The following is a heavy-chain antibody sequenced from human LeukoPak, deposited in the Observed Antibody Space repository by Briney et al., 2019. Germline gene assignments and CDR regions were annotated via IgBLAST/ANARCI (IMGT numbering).Heavy chain of an antibody. D-gene: IGHD2-15*01. V-gene: IGHV1-2*02. CDR1: GYTFTGYY. CDR2: INPNSDGT. Sequence: ASVKVSCKASGYTFTGYYIHWVRQAPGQGLEWMGWINPNSDGTSYAQKFQGRVTMTRDTSISTAYMELSRLRSDDTAVYYCARGGGPGYYYYYYMDVWGKGTTVTISS. J-gene: IGHJ6*03. CDR3: ARGGGPGYYYYYYMDV.